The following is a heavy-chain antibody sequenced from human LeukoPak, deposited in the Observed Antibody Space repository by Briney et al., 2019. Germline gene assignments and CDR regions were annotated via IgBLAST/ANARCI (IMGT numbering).Heavy chain of an antibody. V-gene: IGHV3-48*01. Sequence: PGGSLRLSCAASGFTFSTYSMNWVRQAPGKGLEWVSYISSSSSTIYYADSVKGRFTISRDNTKNSLYLQMNSLRAEDTAVYYCARDRFFASRYYYMDVWGKGTTVTVSS. D-gene: IGHD2-2*01. CDR1: GFTFSTYS. CDR2: ISSSSSTI. CDR3: ARDRFFASRYYYMDV. J-gene: IGHJ6*03.